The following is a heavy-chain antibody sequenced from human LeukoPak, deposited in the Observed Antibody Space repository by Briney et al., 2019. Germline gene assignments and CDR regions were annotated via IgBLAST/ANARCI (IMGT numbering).Heavy chain of an antibody. D-gene: IGHD6-6*01. J-gene: IGHJ4*02. CDR2: IYYSGST. CDR3: ARGDTQPYAKYSSSLAKPYFDY. CDR1: GGSISSGGYY. Sequence: PSQTLSLTCTVSGGSISSGGYYWSWIRQHPGKGLEWIGYIYYSGSTYYNPSLKSRVTISVDTSKNQFSLKLSSVTAADTAVYYCARGDTQPYAKYSSSLAKPYFDYWGRGTLVTVSS. V-gene: IGHV4-31*03.